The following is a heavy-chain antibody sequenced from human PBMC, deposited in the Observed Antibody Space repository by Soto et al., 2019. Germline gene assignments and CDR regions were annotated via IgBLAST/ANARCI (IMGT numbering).Heavy chain of an antibody. J-gene: IGHJ4*02. Sequence: GASVKVSCKASGYTFTGYYMHWVRQAPGQGFEWLGRISPKSGGTNYAQKFQGRVTMTWDTSLKTAYMELSSLISEDTAVYYCARPPGYISDWHYFDLWGQGTLVTVSS. CDR3: ARPPGYISDWHYFDL. D-gene: IGHD2-21*02. CDR1: GYTFTGYY. CDR2: ISPKSGGT. V-gene: IGHV1-2*02.